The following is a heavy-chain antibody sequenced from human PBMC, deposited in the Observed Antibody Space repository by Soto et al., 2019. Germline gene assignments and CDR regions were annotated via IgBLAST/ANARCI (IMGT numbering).Heavy chain of an antibody. CDR3: EREGIVGAPNWFDP. V-gene: IGHV1-2*04. J-gene: IGHJ5*02. Sequence: QVQLVQSGAEVKKPGASVKVSCKASGYTFTGYYMHWVRQAPGQGLEWMGWINPNSGGTNYAQKFQGWVTMTRATSISTAYMELSRLRSDDTAVYYCEREGIVGAPNWFDPWGQGTLVTVSS. CDR2: INPNSGGT. CDR1: GYTFTGYY. D-gene: IGHD1-26*01.